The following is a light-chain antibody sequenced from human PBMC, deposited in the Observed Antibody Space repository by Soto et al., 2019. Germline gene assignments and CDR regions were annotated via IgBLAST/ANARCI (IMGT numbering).Light chain of an antibody. CDR3: LQDSLSPWT. CDR2: AAS. V-gene: IGKV3-20*01. CDR1: QTISKSY. J-gene: IGKJ1*01. Sequence: EIVLTQSPGTLSLSPGERATLSCRASQTISKSYIAWYQQKSGQAPRLLVYAASSRAAGIPDRFSGSGSGTDFTLIISRLEPEDFGVYYCLQDSLSPWTFGQGTKVELK.